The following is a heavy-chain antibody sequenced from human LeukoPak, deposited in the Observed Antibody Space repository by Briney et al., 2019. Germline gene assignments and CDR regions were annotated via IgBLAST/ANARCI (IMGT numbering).Heavy chain of an antibody. CDR1: GFTFSSYG. Sequence: PGGFLRLSCVASGFTFSSYGMHWVRQAPGKGLEWVAIIWYDGSNQYYADSVKGRFTISRDNSKNTLYLQMSSLRAEDTAVYYCAKERYVAAAGTILSFDSWGQGTLVTVSS. CDR3: AKERYVAAAGTILSFDS. V-gene: IGHV3-33*06. J-gene: IGHJ4*02. CDR2: IWYDGSNQ. D-gene: IGHD6-13*01.